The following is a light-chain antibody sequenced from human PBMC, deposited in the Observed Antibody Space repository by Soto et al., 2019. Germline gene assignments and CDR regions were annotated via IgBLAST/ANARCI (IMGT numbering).Light chain of an antibody. CDR1: QIVSSY. V-gene: IGKV3-15*01. CDR3: QQYNNWPPIT. J-gene: IGKJ5*01. Sequence: EIVLTQSPATLSLSQVERATLSFRASQIVSSYLAWYQQKPGQAPRLLIYGASARATDVPARFSGSGSGTEFTLTISSLQSEDFAVYYCQQYNNWPPITFGQGTRLEIK. CDR2: GAS.